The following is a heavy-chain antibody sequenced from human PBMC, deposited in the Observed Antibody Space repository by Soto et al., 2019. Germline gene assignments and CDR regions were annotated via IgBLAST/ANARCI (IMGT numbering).Heavy chain of an antibody. Sequence: PSETLSLTCTVSGGSISSGGYYWSWIRQHPGKGLEWIGYIYYSGSTYYNPSLKSRVTISVDTSKNQFSLKLSSVTAEDTAVYYCAKDRRARELVLLWPYWGQGTLVTVSS. CDR3: AKDRRARELVLLWPY. CDR2: IYYSGST. V-gene: IGHV4-31*03. J-gene: IGHJ4*02. D-gene: IGHD3-10*01. CDR1: GGSISSGGYY.